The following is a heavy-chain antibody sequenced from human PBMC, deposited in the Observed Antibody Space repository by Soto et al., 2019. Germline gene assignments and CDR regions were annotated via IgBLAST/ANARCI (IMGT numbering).Heavy chain of an antibody. J-gene: IGHJ5*02. CDR3: ASDKGLNYDFWSGYPVIWFDP. CDR1: GLTFSDYY. V-gene: IGHV3-11*01. Sequence: PGGSRRLSCTASGLTFSDYYMSWIRQSPGKGREGVSYISSSGSTIYYADSVKGRFTISRDNAKNSLYLQRNSLRAGATAVYYCASDKGLNYDFWSGYPVIWFDPWGQGTLVTVSS. D-gene: IGHD3-3*01. CDR2: ISSSGSTI.